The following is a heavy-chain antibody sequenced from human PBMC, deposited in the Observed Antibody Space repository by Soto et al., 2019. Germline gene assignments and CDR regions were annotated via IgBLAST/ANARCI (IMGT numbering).Heavy chain of an antibody. V-gene: IGHV3-48*02. D-gene: IGHD3-10*01. J-gene: IGHJ4*02. CDR3: ARDNTGDFDY. Sequence: EVQLVESGGGLVQPGGSLRPSCEAPGFTFSSYSMNWVRQAPGKGLEWVSYISSSSSTIYYADSVKGRFTISRDNAKNSLYLQMNSLRDEDTAVYYCARDNTGDFDYWGQGTLVTVSS. CDR1: GFTFSSYS. CDR2: ISSSSSTI.